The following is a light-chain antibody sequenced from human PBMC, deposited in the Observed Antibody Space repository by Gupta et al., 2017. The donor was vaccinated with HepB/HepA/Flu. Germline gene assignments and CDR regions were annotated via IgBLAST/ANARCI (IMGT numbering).Light chain of an antibody. CDR1: QSVSSY. CDR2: DAS. J-gene: IGKJ1*01. Sequence: EIVLTQSPATLSLSPGERATLPCRASQSVSSYLAWYQQKPGQAPRLLIYDASNRATGSPDSFNGSGSGRDFTLTSSSLESEDFAVYYVQQRSNLQTFGQGTKVEIK. CDR3: QQRSNLQT. V-gene: IGKV3-11*02.